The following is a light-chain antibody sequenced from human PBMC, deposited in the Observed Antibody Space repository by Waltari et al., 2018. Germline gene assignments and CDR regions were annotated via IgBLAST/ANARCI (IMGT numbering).Light chain of an antibody. V-gene: IGLV1-44*01. J-gene: IGLJ3*02. CDR1: SSNIGSAP. CDR2: SDE. Sequence: QSVLTQPLSMSGTPGQGVTLSCSGTSSNIGSAPVNWYQQLTGTAPTLLIYSDEQRPSGVPDLFSGSKSGTSASLAISGLQSDDEADYYCAAWDNSLDAWVFGGGTKLTVL. CDR3: AAWDNSLDAWV.